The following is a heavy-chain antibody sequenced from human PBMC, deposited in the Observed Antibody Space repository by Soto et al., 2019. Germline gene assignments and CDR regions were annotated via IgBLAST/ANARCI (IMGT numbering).Heavy chain of an antibody. Sequence: PSETLSLTCTVSGGSISSGYYYWSWIRQHPGKGLECIGYIDYIGRTHYKSSLKSRVIISVDTSKNQFSLKLSSVTAADTAVYYCATVKRERYFGYWGQGTLVTVSS. J-gene: IGHJ4*02. CDR1: GGSISSGYYY. CDR2: IDYIGRT. V-gene: IGHV4-31*03. CDR3: ATVKRERYFGY.